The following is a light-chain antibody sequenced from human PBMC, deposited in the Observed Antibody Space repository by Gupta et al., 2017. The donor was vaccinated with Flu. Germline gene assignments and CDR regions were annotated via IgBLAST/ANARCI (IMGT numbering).Light chain of an antibody. J-gene: IGKJ1*01. Sequence: GTLAWSSGERSTLSCRASQSGSSSDVAGYQQKPGKAPRLLIVGASSRATGIPDRVRGRGSGTDVKRKISRLETEDCAGDDGQQYGSERGKFGQGTKVEIK. CDR1: QSGSSSD. V-gene: IGKV3-20*01. CDR3: QQYGSERGK. CDR2: GAS.